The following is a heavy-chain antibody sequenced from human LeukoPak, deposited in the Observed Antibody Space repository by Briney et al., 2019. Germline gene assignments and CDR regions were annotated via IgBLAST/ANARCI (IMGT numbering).Heavy chain of an antibody. Sequence: SETLSLTCTVSGGSISSYYWSWIRQPPGKGLEWIWYIYYSGSTNYNPSLKSRVTISVATSKHQFSLKLRSVTAVDTAVYYCARGGLYYDILTGYYGHNAFDIWGQGTMVTVSS. CDR1: GGSISSYY. CDR3: ARGGLYYDILTGYYGHNAFDI. V-gene: IGHV4-59*01. D-gene: IGHD3-9*01. CDR2: IYYSGST. J-gene: IGHJ3*02.